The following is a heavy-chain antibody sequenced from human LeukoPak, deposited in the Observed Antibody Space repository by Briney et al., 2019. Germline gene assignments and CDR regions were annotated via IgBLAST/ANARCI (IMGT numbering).Heavy chain of an antibody. D-gene: IGHD3-9*01. V-gene: IGHV3-21*01. CDR1: GFTFSNSA. CDR2: IDYDSSHI. J-gene: IGHJ4*02. CDR3: ARDPLRYLRVGHYDY. Sequence: NPGGSLRLSCAASGFTFSNSAMNWVRQVPGKGLEWVSSIDYDSSHIYYAASVRGRFTISRDNARNSVYLQMNSLRVEDTAVCYCARDPLRYLRVGHYDYWGQGTLVAVSS.